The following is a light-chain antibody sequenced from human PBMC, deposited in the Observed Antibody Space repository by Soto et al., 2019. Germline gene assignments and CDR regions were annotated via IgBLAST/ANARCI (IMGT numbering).Light chain of an antibody. J-gene: IGKJ2*01. CDR3: QQYNKWPRT. CDR2: GAS. CDR1: QSIISD. Sequence: IVMTQSPATLSVSPGERATLSCRASQSIISDVAWYQQKPGQAPRLLIYGASTTATGIPARFSGSGSGTEFTLTISSLQSEDFAVYNCQQYNKWPRTFGQGTKVAIK. V-gene: IGKV3-15*01.